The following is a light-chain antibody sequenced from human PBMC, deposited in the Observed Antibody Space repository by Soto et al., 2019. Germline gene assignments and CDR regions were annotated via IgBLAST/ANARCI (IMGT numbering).Light chain of an antibody. CDR2: DVS. CDR3: SSYTSSSTLVV. V-gene: IGLV2-14*01. Sequence: QSALTQPASVSGSPGQSITISCTGTSSDVGGYNYVSWYQQHPGKAPKLMISDVSNRPSGVSNRFSGSKSGNRASLTISGLQAEDEADYYCSSYTSSSTLVVFGGGTKLTVL. J-gene: IGLJ2*01. CDR1: SSDVGGYNY.